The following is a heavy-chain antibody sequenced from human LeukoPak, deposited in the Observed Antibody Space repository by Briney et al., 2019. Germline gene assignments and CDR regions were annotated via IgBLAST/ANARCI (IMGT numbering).Heavy chain of an antibody. CDR3: RGYREITMIVVGGYYFDY. J-gene: IGHJ4*02. CDR1: GGSISSSSYY. Sequence: PSETLSLTCTVSGGSISSSSYYWGWIRQPPGKGQEWIGSIYYSGSTYYNPSLKSRVTISVDTSKNQFSLKLSSVTAADTAVYYCRGYREITMIVVGGYYFDYWGQGTLVTVSS. CDR2: IYYSGST. D-gene: IGHD3-22*01. V-gene: IGHV4-39*01.